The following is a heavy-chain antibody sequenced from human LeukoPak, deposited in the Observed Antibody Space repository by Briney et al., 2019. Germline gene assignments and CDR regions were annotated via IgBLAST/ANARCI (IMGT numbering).Heavy chain of an antibody. CDR2: IYYSGST. J-gene: IGHJ4*02. CDR3: ARHGTPTGGIDY. CDR1: GGSISSYY. V-gene: IGHV4-59*01. D-gene: IGHD4-17*01. Sequence: SETLSLTCTVSGGSISSYYWSWIRQPPGKGLEWIGYIYYSGSTNCNPSVKSRVAMSVDTSKKQFSPKLSSLTAADTAVYYCARHGTPTGGIDYWGQGTLVTVSS.